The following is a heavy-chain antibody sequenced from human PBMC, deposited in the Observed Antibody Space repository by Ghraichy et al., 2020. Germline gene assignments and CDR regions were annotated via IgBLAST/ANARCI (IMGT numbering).Heavy chain of an antibody. D-gene: IGHD3-22*01. CDR1: GFTFSSYW. CDR2: IKQDGSEK. CDR3: ARDNRGTMIVGDAFDL. V-gene: IGHV3-7*01. J-gene: IGHJ3*01. Sequence: LSLTCAASGFTFSSYWMSWVRQAPGKGLEWVANIKQDGSEKYYVDSVKGRFTISRDNAKNSLYLQMNSLRAEDTAVYYCARDNRGTMIVGDAFDLWGQGTMLTVSS.